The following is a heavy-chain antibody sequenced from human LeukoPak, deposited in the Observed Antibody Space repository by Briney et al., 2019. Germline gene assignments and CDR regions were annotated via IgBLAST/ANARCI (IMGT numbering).Heavy chain of an antibody. Sequence: GGSLRLSCAASGFTFSSYAMSWVRQAPGKGLEWVSAISGSGGSTYYADPVKGRFTISRDNTQNSLFLQMDSPRVEDTAVYYCARDYASEYMDVWGKGTTATVSS. CDR3: ARDYASEYMDV. V-gene: IGHV3-23*01. CDR2: ISGSGGST. CDR1: GFTFSSYA. J-gene: IGHJ6*03. D-gene: IGHD3-16*01.